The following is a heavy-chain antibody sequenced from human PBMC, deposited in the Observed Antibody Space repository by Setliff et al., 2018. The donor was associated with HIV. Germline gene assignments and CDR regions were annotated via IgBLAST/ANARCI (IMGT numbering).Heavy chain of an antibody. CDR3: ARGVGSNPNWFDP. D-gene: IGHD1-26*01. CDR1: TESLTRYD. V-gene: IGHV4-34*01. Sequence: SETLSLTCAVYTESLTRYDWAWIRQSPEKGLEWIGEIDDSGSIIYNPSLQSRVTMSVDTSKNQFSLKLTSVTAADTAVYYCARGVGSNPNWFDPWGQGTLVTVSS. CDR2: IDDSGSI. J-gene: IGHJ5*02.